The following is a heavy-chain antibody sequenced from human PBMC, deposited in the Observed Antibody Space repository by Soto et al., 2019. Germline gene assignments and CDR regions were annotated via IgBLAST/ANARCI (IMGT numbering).Heavy chain of an antibody. CDR3: ARDLFPFSTVDNWFDP. CDR1: GFTFSSYS. CDR2: ISGSGGTI. D-gene: IGHD4-4*01. V-gene: IGHV3-48*02. J-gene: IGHJ5*02. Sequence: GGSLRLSCAASGFTFSSYSMNWVRQAPGKGLEWVSYISGSGGTIYYTDSVKGRFIVSRDNAKNSLDLQMNSLRDEDTAVYYCARDLFPFSTVDNWFDPWGQGTLVTVSS.